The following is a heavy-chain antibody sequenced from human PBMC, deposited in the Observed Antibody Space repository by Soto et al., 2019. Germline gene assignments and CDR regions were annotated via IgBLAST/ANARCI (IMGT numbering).Heavy chain of an antibody. CDR1: GYRFNNYA. CDR3: AVGRIAVAGIDS. CDR2: INAGNGNT. Sequence: VASVKVSCKASGYRFNNYAMHWVRQAPGQRLEWMGWINAGNGNTKYSQKFQGRVIITRDTSASTAYMELSSLRSEDTAVYFCAVGRIAVAGIDSWGQGTLVTVSS. D-gene: IGHD6-19*01. V-gene: IGHV1-3*01. J-gene: IGHJ4*02.